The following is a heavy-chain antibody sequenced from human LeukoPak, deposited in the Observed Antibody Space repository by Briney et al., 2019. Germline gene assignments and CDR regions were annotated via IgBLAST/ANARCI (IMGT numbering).Heavy chain of an antibody. CDR2: ISWNSGSI. D-gene: IGHD3-22*01. V-gene: IGHV3-9*01. J-gene: IGHJ5*02. CDR3: AKETRGITMIVAPFDP. Sequence: PGGSLRLSCAASGFTFNDHAMHWVRQAPGKGLEWVSGISWNSGSIGYADSVKGRFTISRDNAKNSLYLQMNSLRAEDTALYYCAKETRGITMIVAPFDPGGKEPLVTVSS. CDR1: GFTFNDHA.